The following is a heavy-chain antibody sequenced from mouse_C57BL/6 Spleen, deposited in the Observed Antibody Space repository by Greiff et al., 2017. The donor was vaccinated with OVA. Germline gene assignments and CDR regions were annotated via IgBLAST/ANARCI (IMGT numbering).Heavy chain of an antibody. CDR1: GYAFSSYW. V-gene: IGHV1-80*01. Sequence: QVQLKESGAELVKPGASVKISCQASGYAFSSYWMNWVKQRPGKGLEWIGQIYPGDGDTNYNGKFKGKATLTADKSSSTAYMQLSSLTSEDSAVYFCAREAYDGYYRYFDVWGTGTTVTVSS. CDR3: AREAYDGYYRYFDV. CDR2: IYPGDGDT. J-gene: IGHJ1*03. D-gene: IGHD2-3*01.